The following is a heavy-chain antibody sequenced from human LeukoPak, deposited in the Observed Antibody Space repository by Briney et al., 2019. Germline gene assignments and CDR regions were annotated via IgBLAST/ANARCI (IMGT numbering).Heavy chain of an antibody. D-gene: IGHD5-24*01. CDR1: GFTFSSYW. J-gene: IGHJ5*02. CDR3: ARDEYRSRWLHP. CDR2: IKGDGSEK. V-gene: IGHV3-7*01. Sequence: GGSLRLSCAASGFTFSSYWMSWVRLAPGKGLEWAANIKGDGSEKWYPDSVKGRFTISRNNAQNSVHLQMNCLRAEDTAVYHCARDEYRSRWLHPWGQGTLVTVTS.